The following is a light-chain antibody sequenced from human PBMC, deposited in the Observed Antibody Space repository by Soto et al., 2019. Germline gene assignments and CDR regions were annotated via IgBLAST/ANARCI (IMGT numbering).Light chain of an antibody. V-gene: IGLV2-23*01. J-gene: IGLJ1*01. CDR2: KGT. Sequence: QSVLAQPASVSGSPGQSVTISCTGTSSDVGAYNSVSWYQQHPDKAPQLMIYKGTQRPSGVSNRFSGSTSGNAASLTISGLQAGDEADYFCCSSAPESTYVFGTGTRSP. CDR3: CSSAPESTYV. CDR1: SSDVGAYNS.